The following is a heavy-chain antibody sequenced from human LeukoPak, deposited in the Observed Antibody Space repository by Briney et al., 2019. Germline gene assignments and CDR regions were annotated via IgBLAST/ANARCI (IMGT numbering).Heavy chain of an antibody. CDR3: ARDQLLWFGELSGPASYYYYYYMDV. V-gene: IGHV4-4*07. J-gene: IGHJ6*03. Sequence: PSETLCLTCTASGVSISSYYWSWIRQPAGKGLEWVGRIYTSGSTNYNPSPKSRVTMSVDTSKSQFSLKLSSVTAADTAVYYCARDQLLWFGELSGPASYYYYYYMDVWGKGTTVTVSS. D-gene: IGHD3-10*01. CDR2: IYTSGST. CDR1: GVSISSYY.